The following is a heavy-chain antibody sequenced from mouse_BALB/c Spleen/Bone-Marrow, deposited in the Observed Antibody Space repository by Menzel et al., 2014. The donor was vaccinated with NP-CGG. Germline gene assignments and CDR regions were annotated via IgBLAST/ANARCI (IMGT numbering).Heavy chain of an antibody. D-gene: IGHD1-2*01. CDR1: GFTFSSYG. CDR3: ARHYYGAR. CDR2: INSNGGST. J-gene: IGHJ3*01. V-gene: IGHV5-6-3*01. Sequence: DVKLVESGGGLVQPGGSLKLSCAASGFTFSSYGMSWVRRTPDKRLELVATINSNGGSTYYPDSVKGRFTISRDNAKNTLYLQMSSLKSEDTAMYYCARHYYGARWGQGTLVTVSA.